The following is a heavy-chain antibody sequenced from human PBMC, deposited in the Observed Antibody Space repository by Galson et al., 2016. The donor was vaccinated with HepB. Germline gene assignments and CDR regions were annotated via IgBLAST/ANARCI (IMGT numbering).Heavy chain of an antibody. D-gene: IGHD4-23*01. V-gene: IGHV4-30-2*01. J-gene: IGHJ4*02. CDR1: AGSISSGGYS. CDR3: ARALDYGGHYFDS. CDR2: IYQSGNT. Sequence: TLSLTCTVSAGSISSGGYSWSWIRQPPGKALEWIGHIYQSGNTDYNPSPRSPVTISLDTSRNQFSLKLTSVTAADTAVYYCARALDYGGHYFDSWGQGTLVTVSS.